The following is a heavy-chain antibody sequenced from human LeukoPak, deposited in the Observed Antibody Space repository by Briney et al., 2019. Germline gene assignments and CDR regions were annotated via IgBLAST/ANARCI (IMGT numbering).Heavy chain of an antibody. D-gene: IGHD3-10*01. CDR2: IYSGDSKT. J-gene: IGHJ4*02. CDR1: GYPFTTYW. V-gene: IGHV5-51*01. CDR3: ARPTYFGSQY. Sequence: GESLQISCKGSGYPFTTYWIGWVRQMPGKGLEWMGIIYSGDSKTVYSLSFQGQVTISVDKSLSTAYLQWGSLKASDTAMYYCARPTYFGSQYWGQGTLVTVSS.